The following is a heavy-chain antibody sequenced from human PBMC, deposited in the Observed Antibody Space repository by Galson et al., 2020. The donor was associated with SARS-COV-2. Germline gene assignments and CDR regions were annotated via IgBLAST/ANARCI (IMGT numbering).Heavy chain of an antibody. CDR2: IEYDGIKK. J-gene: IGHJ4*02. Sequence: GESLKISCAASGFTFRNYGMHWVRQAPGKGPEWVAFIEYDGIKKYYADSVKGRFTISRDISMNTLYLQMTSLRPEDTALYYCAKPYMCGTSRPKGFGDWGQGTLVTVSS. V-gene: IGHV3-30*02. CDR3: AKPYMCGTSRPKGFGD. D-gene: IGHD6-6*01. CDR1: GFTFRNYG.